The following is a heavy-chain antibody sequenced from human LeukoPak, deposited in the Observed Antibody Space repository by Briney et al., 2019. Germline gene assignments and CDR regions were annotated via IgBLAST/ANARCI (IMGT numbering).Heavy chain of an antibody. J-gene: IGHJ4*02. CDR3: AREIGGMVYALGY. D-gene: IGHD2-8*01. Sequence: SVKVSCKASGGTFSSYAISWVRQAPGQGLEWMGGIIPIFGTANYAQKFQGRVTITADESTSTAYMELSSLRSEDTAVYYCAREIGGMVYALGYWGQGTLVTVSS. CDR1: GGTFSSYA. CDR2: IIPIFGTA. V-gene: IGHV1-69*13.